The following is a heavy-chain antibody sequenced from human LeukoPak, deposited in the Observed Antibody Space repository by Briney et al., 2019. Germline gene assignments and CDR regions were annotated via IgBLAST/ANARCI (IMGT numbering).Heavy chain of an antibody. V-gene: IGHV3-15*01. CDR1: GFTFSNAW. Sequence: PGGSLRLSCAASGFTFSNAWMSWVRQAPGKGLEWVGRIKSKTDGGTTDYAAPVKGRFTISRDDSKNTLYLQMNSLKTEDTAVYYCTTDGWRGRDFGVVFNYYYYYYMDVWGKGTTVTVSS. D-gene: IGHD3-3*01. J-gene: IGHJ6*03. CDR2: IKSKTDGGTT. CDR3: TTDGWRGRDFGVVFNYYYYYYMDV.